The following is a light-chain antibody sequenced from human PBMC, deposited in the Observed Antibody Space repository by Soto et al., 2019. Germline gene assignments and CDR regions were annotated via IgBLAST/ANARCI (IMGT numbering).Light chain of an antibody. V-gene: IGKV1-5*03. CDR3: QQYNSYSRT. Sequence: DLQMTPSPSPLSASVGDRVTITFPASQSISSWLAWYQQKPGKAPKLLIYKASSLESGVPSRFSGSGSGTEFTLTISSLQPDDFATYYCQQYNSYSRTFGQGTKVDIK. J-gene: IGKJ1*01. CDR2: KAS. CDR1: QSISSW.